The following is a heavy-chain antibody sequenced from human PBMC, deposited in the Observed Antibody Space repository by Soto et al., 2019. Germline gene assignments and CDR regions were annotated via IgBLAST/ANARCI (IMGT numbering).Heavy chain of an antibody. CDR2: MNPNRNNT. CDR1: GYTFTTYD. J-gene: IGHJ5*02. D-gene: IGHD2-2*01. V-gene: IGHV1-8*01. Sequence: QVQLMQSGAEVKKPGASVKVSCKASGYTFTTYDINWVRQAPGQGLEWMGWMNPNRNNTGYAEKCQGRVTMTRETSISTAYMELSSLRYDDTAVYYCVRGGFLSHDHVIIAPATLGFDPWGQGTLVTVSS. CDR3: VRGGFLSHDHVIIAPATLGFDP.